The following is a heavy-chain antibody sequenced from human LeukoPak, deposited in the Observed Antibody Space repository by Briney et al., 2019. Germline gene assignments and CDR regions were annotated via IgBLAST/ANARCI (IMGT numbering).Heavy chain of an antibody. V-gene: IGHV3-30*04. CDR3: ARDPERQMVFGVVIRGYYYMDV. D-gene: IGHD3-3*01. J-gene: IGHJ6*03. Sequence: PGRTLRLSCAASGVTFSSYAMHWVRQAPGKGLEWVAVISYDGSNKYYADSVNGRFTISRDNSKNTLYLQMNSLRAEDTAVYYCARDPERQMVFGVVIRGYYYMDVWGKGTTVTVSS. CDR2: ISYDGSNK. CDR1: GVTFSSYA.